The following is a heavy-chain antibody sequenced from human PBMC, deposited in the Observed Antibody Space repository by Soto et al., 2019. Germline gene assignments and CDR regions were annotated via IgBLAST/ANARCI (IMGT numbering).Heavy chain of an antibody. CDR3: ARVEIRFVEWLSRFDP. CDR2: IYYSGST. CDR1: GGSISSGGYY. D-gene: IGHD3-3*01. J-gene: IGHJ5*02. V-gene: IGHV4-31*03. Sequence: QVQLQESGPGLVKPSQTLSLTCTVSGGSISSGGYYWSWIRQHPGKGLAWIGYIYYSGSTYYNPSLKSRVTISVDTSKNQFSLKLSSVTAADTAVYYCARVEIRFVEWLSRFDPWGQGSLVTVSS.